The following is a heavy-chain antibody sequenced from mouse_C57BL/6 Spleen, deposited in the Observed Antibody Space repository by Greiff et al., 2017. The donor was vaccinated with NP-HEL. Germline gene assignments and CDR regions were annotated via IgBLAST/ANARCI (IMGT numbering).Heavy chain of an antibody. Sequence: QVQLQQPGAELVRPGSSVKLSCKASGYTFTSYWMHWVKQSPIQGLEWIGNIDPSDSETHYIEKLKDKATLTVDNSSSTVYMMLRTLTSENSAFYYCTSVFYIYVGGAWFANWGQGTLVTVSA. J-gene: IGHJ3*01. V-gene: IGHV1-52*01. CDR1: GYTFTSYW. CDR2: IDPSDSET. CDR3: TSVFYIYVGGAWFAN. D-gene: IGHD2-12*01.